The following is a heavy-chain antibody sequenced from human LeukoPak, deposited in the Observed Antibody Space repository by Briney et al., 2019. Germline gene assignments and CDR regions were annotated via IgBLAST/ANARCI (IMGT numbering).Heavy chain of an antibody. CDR1: GFTFRNYA. CDR3: AKNSAYNWQYFFDY. J-gene: IGHJ4*02. CDR2: IDGGGGPT. V-gene: IGHV3-23*01. Sequence: SGGSLRLSCAASGFTFRNYAMSWVRQAPGKGLEWVSVIDGGGGPTYYADSVKGRFTISRDNSKNTLYLQMNSLRAEDVAVYFCAKNSAYNWQYFFDYWGQGTLVTVSS. D-gene: IGHD1-1*01.